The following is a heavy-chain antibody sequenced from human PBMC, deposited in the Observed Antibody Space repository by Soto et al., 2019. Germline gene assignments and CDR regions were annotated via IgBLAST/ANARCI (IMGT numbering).Heavy chain of an antibody. D-gene: IGHD7-27*01. CDR1: GSSISSSSYY. Sequence: SETLSLTCTVSGSSISSSSYYWGCIRQPPGKGLEWIGSIYYSGSTYYNPSLKSRVTISVNTSKNQFSLKLSSVTAADTAVYYCASQTGDGFYYYYYGMDVWGQGTTVT. CDR3: ASQTGDGFYYYYYGMDV. J-gene: IGHJ6*02. V-gene: IGHV4-39*01. CDR2: IYYSGST.